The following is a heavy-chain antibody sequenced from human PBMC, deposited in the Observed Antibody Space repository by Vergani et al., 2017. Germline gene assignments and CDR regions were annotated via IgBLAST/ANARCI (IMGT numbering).Heavy chain of an antibody. V-gene: IGHV3-7*03. J-gene: IGHJ4*02. CDR2: IKQDGSEK. CDR3: ARASPLHSGSYVYFDY. D-gene: IGHD1-26*01. Sequence: EVQLVESGGGLVQPGGSLRLSCAASGFTFSSYWMSWVRQAPGKGLEWVANIKQDGSEKYYVDSVKGRFTISRDNAKNSLYLQMNSLRAEDTAVYYCARASPLHSGSYVYFDYWGQGTLVTVSS. CDR1: GFTFSSYW.